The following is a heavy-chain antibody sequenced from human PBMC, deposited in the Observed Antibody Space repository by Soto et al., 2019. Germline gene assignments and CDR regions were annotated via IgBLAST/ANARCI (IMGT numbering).Heavy chain of an antibody. CDR1: GGTFSSYT. CDR2: IIPILGIA. J-gene: IGHJ4*02. D-gene: IGHD6-19*01. Sequence: ASVKVSCKASGGTFSSYTISWVRQAPGQGLEWMGRIIPILGIANYAQKFQGRVTITADKSTSTAYMELSSLRSEDTAVYYCASRDSSGSALQDFDYWGQGTLVTVSS. CDR3: ASRDSSGSALQDFDY. V-gene: IGHV1-69*02.